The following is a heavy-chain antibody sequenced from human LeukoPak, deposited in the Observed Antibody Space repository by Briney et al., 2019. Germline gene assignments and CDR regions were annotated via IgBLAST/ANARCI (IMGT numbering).Heavy chain of an antibody. V-gene: IGHV1-2*02. CDR2: INPNSGGT. CDR3: ARDEGFLEWLFDH. CDR1: GYTFIGYY. D-gene: IGHD3-3*01. Sequence: ASVKVSCKASGYTFIGYYMHWVRQAPGQGLEWMGWINPNSGGTNYAQKFQGRVTMTRDTSISTAYMELSRLRSDDTAVYYCARDEGFLEWLFDHWGQGTLVTVSS. J-gene: IGHJ4*02.